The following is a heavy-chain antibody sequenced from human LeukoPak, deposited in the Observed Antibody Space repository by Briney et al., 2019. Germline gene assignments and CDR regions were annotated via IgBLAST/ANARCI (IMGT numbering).Heavy chain of an antibody. Sequence: PGGSLRLSCAASGFTFSGYSMNWVRQAPGKGLEWVSVIYSGGSTYYADSVKGRFTISRDNSKNTLYLQMNSLRAEDTAVYYCARVRWSGSSSFDYWGQGTLVTVSS. CDR1: GFTFSGYS. CDR3: ARVRWSGSSSFDY. D-gene: IGHD1-26*01. J-gene: IGHJ4*02. CDR2: IYSGGST. V-gene: IGHV3-53*01.